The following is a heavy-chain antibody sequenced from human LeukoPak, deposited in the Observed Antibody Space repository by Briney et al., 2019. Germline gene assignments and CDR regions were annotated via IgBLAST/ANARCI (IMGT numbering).Heavy chain of an antibody. Sequence: ASVKVSCKASGYTFTSYGISWVQQAPGQGLEWMGWISAYNGNTNYAQKLQGRVTMTTDTSTSTAYMELRSLGSDDTAVYYCARDLQVGATAWFDPWGQGTLVTVSS. V-gene: IGHV1-18*01. J-gene: IGHJ5*02. CDR2: ISAYNGNT. CDR3: ARDLQVGATAWFDP. D-gene: IGHD1-26*01. CDR1: GYTFTSYG.